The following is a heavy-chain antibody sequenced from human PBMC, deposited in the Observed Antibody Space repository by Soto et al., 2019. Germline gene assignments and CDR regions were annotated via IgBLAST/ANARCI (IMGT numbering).Heavy chain of an antibody. D-gene: IGHD2-8*01. CDR1: GGSISSGDYY. CDR3: ARGTKVFPT. V-gene: IGHV4-30-4*01. Sequence: PSETLSLTCTVSGGSISSGDYYWSWIRQPPGKGLEWIGYIYYSGCTYYNPSLKSRFTLSVDTSKNQFSLKLSFLFAADTAVYYCARGTKVFPTWGQGTMVTVSS. J-gene: IGHJ3*01. CDR2: IYYSGCT.